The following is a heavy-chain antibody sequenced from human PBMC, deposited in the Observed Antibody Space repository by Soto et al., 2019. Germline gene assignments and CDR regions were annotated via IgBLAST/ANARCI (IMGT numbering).Heavy chain of an antibody. CDR1: GFAFSTYA. J-gene: IGHJ6*02. CDR3: AKVTKRAAAGRYEYYKYGMDV. D-gene: IGHD6-13*01. V-gene: IGHV3-23*01. CDR2: ISGSGGSS. Sequence: AGGSLSLSCAAAGFAFSTYAMTWVRQAPWKGLEWVSVISGSGGSSYYAASVKGRFTISRDNSKNTLFLQMNGLRAEDTAVYYCAKVTKRAAAGRYEYYKYGMDVWGQGTTVNVS.